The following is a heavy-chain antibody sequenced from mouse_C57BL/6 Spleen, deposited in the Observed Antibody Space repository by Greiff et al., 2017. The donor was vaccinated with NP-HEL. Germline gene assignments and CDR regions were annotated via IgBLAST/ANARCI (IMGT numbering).Heavy chain of an antibody. CDR2: IYPGDGDT. CDR1: GYAFSSSW. D-gene: IGHD1-1*01. V-gene: IGHV1-82*01. J-gene: IGHJ4*01. Sequence: QVQLQQSGPELVKPGASVKISCKASGYAFSSSWMNWVKRRPGKGLEWIGRIYPGDGDTNYNGKFKGKATLTADKSSSTAYMQLSSLTSEDSAVYFCALTVGGDFYAMDYWGQGTSVTVSS. CDR3: ALTVGGDFYAMDY.